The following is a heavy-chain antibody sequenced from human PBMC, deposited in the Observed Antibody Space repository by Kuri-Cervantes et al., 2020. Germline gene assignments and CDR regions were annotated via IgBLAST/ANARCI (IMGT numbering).Heavy chain of an antibody. V-gene: IGHV3-30*02. CDR2: IHYDGTDK. D-gene: IGHD2-15*01. CDR1: GFTFSNYG. J-gene: IGHJ6*04. Sequence: GGSLRLSCSASGFTFSNYGMHGVRQAPGKGLEWVAFIHYDGTDKYYADSVKGRFTISRDNSKNTLYLQMNSLGAEDTAVYHCAKASKGYCSGGSCYFMDVWGKGTTVTVSS. CDR3: AKASKGYCSGGSCYFMDV.